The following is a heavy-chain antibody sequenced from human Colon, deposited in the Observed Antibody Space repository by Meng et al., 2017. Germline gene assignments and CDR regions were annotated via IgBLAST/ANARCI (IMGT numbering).Heavy chain of an antibody. CDR3: ARSTPSLDY. Sequence: VQLVQSGTEVKRPGDSVKVSCKASGYSFTDCYIPWVRQAPGQGLEWMGWIVPNSGDTKYAQKFQDRVTMTRDTSISTTYMELISLTSDDTAVYYCARSTPSLDYWGQGTLVTVSS. CDR2: IVPNSGDT. CDR1: GYSFTDCY. D-gene: IGHD2-15*01. V-gene: IGHV1-2*02. J-gene: IGHJ4*02.